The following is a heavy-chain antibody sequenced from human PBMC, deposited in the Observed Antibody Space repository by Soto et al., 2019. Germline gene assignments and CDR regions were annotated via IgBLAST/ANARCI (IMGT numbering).Heavy chain of an antibody. V-gene: IGHV1-2*04. J-gene: IGHJ3*02. Sequence: ASVKVSCKASGYTFTGYYMQWVREAPGQGLELMGWINPNSGGTNYAQKFQGWVTMTRDTSISTAYMELSRLRSDDTAVYYCARAVVSYGDAFDIWGQGTMVTV. CDR2: INPNSGGT. CDR1: GYTFTGYY. CDR3: ARAVVSYGDAFDI. D-gene: IGHD5-18*01.